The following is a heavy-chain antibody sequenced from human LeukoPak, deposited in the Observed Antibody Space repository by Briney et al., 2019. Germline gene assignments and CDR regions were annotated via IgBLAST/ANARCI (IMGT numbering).Heavy chain of an antibody. CDR2: IYSGGNT. D-gene: IGHD3-10*01. J-gene: IGHJ4*02. V-gene: IGHV3-53*01. CDR1: GFTVSSTY. Sequence: GRSLRLSCAASGFTVSSTYMSWVRQAPGKGLEWVSVIYSGGNTYYADSVKGRFTISRDNSKNTLYLQMNSLGVEDTAVYYCARQFGDYWGQGTLVTVSS. CDR3: ARQFGDY.